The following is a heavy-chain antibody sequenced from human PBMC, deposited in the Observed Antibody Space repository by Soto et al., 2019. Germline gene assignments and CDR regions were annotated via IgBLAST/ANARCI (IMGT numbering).Heavy chain of an antibody. CDR2: IIPIFGTA. CDR3: ARGGTLSSGWYPYYFDY. V-gene: IGHV1-69*06. D-gene: IGHD6-19*01. J-gene: IGHJ4*02. CDR1: GGTFSSYA. Sequence: QVRLVQSGAEVKKPGSSVKVSCKASGGTFSSYAISWVRQAPGQGLEWMGGIIPIFGTANYAQKFQGRVTITADKSTSTAYMELSSLRSEDTAVYYCARGGTLSSGWYPYYFDYWGQGTLVTVSS.